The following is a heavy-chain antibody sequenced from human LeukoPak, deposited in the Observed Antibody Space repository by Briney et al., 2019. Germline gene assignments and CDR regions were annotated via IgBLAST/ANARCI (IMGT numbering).Heavy chain of an antibody. D-gene: IGHD2-15*01. Sequence: PGGSLRLSCAASGFTFSSHAMHWVRQAPGKGLEWVAVTSCDETNRFYADSVKGRFTISRDNSKNTLYLQMDSLRVEDTASYYCARRAATGRAAAGFDIWGQGTMVTVSS. CDR2: TSCDETNR. CDR1: GFTFSSHA. CDR3: ARRAATGRAAAGFDI. J-gene: IGHJ3*02. V-gene: IGHV3-30-3*01.